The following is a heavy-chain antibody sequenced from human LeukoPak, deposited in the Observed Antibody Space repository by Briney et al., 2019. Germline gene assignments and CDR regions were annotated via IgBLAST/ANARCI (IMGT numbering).Heavy chain of an antibody. J-gene: IGHJ4*02. CDR1: GYSFTSYW. Sequence: GESLKISCKGSGYSFTSYWIGWVRQMPGKGLEWMGIIYPADSDTRYSPSFQGQVTISADRSISTAYLQWGSLKASDTAMYYCARQDGSAWYYFDYWGQGTLVTVSS. V-gene: IGHV5-51*01. CDR2: IYPADSDT. CDR3: ARQDGSAWYYFDY. D-gene: IGHD6-19*01.